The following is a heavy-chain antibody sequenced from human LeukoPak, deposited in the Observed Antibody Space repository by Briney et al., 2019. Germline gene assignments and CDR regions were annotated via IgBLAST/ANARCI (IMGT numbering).Heavy chain of an antibody. CDR1: GGSISSYY. V-gene: IGHV4-59*01. Sequence: SETLSLTCTVSGGSISSYYWSWIRQPPGKGLERIGYNYYSGSTNYNPSLKSRVTISVDTSKNQFSLKLSSVTAADTAVYYCAREDYDYSDDWFDPWGQGTLVTVSS. CDR2: NYYSGST. D-gene: IGHD3-22*01. CDR3: AREDYDYSDDWFDP. J-gene: IGHJ5*02.